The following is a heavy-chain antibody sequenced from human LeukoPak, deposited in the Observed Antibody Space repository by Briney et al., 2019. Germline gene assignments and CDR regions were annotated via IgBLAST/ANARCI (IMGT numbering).Heavy chain of an antibody. CDR2: IYYSGST. CDR3: AVGATTLFDY. J-gene: IGHJ4*02. D-gene: IGHD1-26*01. Sequence: PSETLSLTCIVSGGSISSYYWSWIRQPPGKGLEWIGYIYYSGSTNYNPSLKSRVTISVDTSKNQFSLKLSSVTAADTAVYYCAVGATTLFDYWGQGTLVTVSS. CDR1: GGSISSYY. V-gene: IGHV4-59*01.